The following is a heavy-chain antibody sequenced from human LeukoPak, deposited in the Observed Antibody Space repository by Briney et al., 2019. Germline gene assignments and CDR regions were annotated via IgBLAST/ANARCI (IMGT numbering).Heavy chain of an antibody. J-gene: IGHJ6*03. CDR1: GNLLTGYW. D-gene: IGHD1-26*01. Sequence: GESLKLSCKGSGNLLTGYWIGWVRQMPGTGLEWMGIIYPGDSDTRYSPSFQGQVTISADKSISTAYLQWSSLKASDTAVYYCVRVRVGASASDYHFYYMDVWGKGTTVTISS. V-gene: IGHV5-51*01. CDR2: IYPGDSDT. CDR3: VRVRVGASASDYHFYYMDV.